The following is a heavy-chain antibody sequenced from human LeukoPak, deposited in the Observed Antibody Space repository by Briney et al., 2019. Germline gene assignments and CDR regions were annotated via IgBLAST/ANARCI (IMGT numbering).Heavy chain of an antibody. J-gene: IGHJ5*02. D-gene: IGHD3-3*01. Sequence: SVKVSCKASGGTFSSYAISWVRQAPGQGLEWMGGIIPIFGTANYAQKFQGRVTITTDESTSTAYMELSSLRSEDTAAYYCARIYDFWGDWFDPWGQGTLVTVSS. V-gene: IGHV1-69*05. CDR3: ARIYDFWGDWFDP. CDR2: IIPIFGTA. CDR1: GGTFSSYA.